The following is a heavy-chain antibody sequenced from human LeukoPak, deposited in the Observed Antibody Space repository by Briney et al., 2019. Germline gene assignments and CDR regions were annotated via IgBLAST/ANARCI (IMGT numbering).Heavy chain of an antibody. D-gene: IGHD3-22*01. Sequence: SETLSLTCTVSGGSMFNYYWNWIRQPPGKGLEWIGYIYVNGITNYSPSLRSRGTISIATSKNQFSLRLTSVTAADTAMYYCARRAYYDSSGYHPTSGYFDLWGRGTLVSVSS. CDR3: ARRAYYDSSGYHPTSGYFDL. J-gene: IGHJ2*01. V-gene: IGHV4-4*08. CDR1: GGSMFNYY. CDR2: IYVNGIT.